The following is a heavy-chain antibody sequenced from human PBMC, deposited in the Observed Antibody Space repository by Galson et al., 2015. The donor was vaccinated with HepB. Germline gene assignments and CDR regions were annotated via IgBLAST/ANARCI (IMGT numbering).Heavy chain of an antibody. CDR2: INHSGST. J-gene: IGHJ5*02. V-gene: IGHV4-34*01. Sequence: ETLSLTCAVYGGSFSGYYWSWIRQPPGKGLEWIGEINHSGSTNYNPSLKSRVTISVDTSKNQFSLKLSSVTAADTAVYYCARVSSPVSRRPDIVGATTAFDPWGQGTLVTVSS. D-gene: IGHD1-26*01. CDR3: ARVSSPVSRRPDIVGATTAFDP. CDR1: GGSFSGYY.